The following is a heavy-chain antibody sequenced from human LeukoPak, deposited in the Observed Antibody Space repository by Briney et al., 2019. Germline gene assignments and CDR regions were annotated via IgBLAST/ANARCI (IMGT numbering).Heavy chain of an antibody. CDR3: ARVLWFGELPPAGRLYYFDY. D-gene: IGHD3-10*01. Sequence: PPETLSLTCAVSGYSISSGYYWGWIRQPPGKGLEWIGSIYHSGSTYYNPSLKSRVTISVDTSKNQFSLKLSSVTAADTAVYYCARVLWFGELPPAGRLYYFDYWGQGTLVTVSS. CDR1: GYSISSGYY. V-gene: IGHV4-38-2*01. CDR2: IYHSGST. J-gene: IGHJ4*02.